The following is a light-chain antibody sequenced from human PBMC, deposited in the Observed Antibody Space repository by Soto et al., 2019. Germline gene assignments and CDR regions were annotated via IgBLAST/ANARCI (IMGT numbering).Light chain of an antibody. CDR2: EVT. V-gene: IGLV2-8*01. CDR3: SSHEGLINVL. Sequence: QSVLTQPPSASGSPGQSVTISCTGTSSDVGAYDAVSWYQRHLGKAPKLIIYEVTKRPSGVPDRFSGSKSGNTASLTVSGLQNEDEADYYCSSHEGLINVLFGGGAKVTV. J-gene: IGLJ2*01. CDR1: SSDVGAYDA.